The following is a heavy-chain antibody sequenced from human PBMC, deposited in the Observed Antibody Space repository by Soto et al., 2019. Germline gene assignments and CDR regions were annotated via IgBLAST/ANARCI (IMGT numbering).Heavy chain of an antibody. CDR1: GGTFSSYA. Sequence: SVKVSCKASGGTFSSYAISWVRQAPGQGLEWMGGIIPIFGTANYAQKFQGRVTITADESTSTAYMELSSLRSEDTAVYYCARDPKGWDSRGIRRGVFYYYYGMDVWRQGTTVTVSS. D-gene: IGHD3-22*01. J-gene: IGHJ6*02. CDR2: IIPIFGTA. V-gene: IGHV1-69*13. CDR3: ARDPKGWDSRGIRRGVFYYYYGMDV.